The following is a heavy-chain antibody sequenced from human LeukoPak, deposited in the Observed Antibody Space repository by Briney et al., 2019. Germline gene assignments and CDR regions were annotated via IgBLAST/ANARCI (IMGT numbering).Heavy chain of an antibody. CDR3: ARVPEQYDRWFDP. CDR1: GISVSNSC. Sequence: GGSLRLSCVASGISVSNSCISWVRQAPGKGLEWVSIIYSGGVTYYADSVKGRFTISRDNSKNTLYLQMNSLRAEDTAVYYCARVPEQYDRWFDPWGQGTLVTVSS. D-gene: IGHD1-1*01. CDR2: IYSGGVT. V-gene: IGHV3-66*01. J-gene: IGHJ5*02.